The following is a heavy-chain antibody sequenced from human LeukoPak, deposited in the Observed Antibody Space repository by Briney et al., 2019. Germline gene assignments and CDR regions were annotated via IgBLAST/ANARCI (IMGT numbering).Heavy chain of an antibody. J-gene: IGHJ5*02. CDR3: ARASYSGAARGAVNWFDP. D-gene: IGHD6-6*01. Sequence: SETLSLTCTVSGGSISSYYWSWIRQPAGKGLEWIGRIYTSGSTNYNPSLKSRVTMSVDTSKNQFSLKLSSVTAADTAVYYCARASYSGAARGAVNWFDPWGQGTLVTVSS. V-gene: IGHV4-4*07. CDR1: GGSISSYY. CDR2: IYTSGST.